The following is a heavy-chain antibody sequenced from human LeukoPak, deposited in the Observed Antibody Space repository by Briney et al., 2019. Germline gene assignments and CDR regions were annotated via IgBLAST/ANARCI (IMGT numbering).Heavy chain of an antibody. CDR2: IYHSGST. CDR3: ARVKWELPEVPRGYYFDY. D-gene: IGHD1-26*01. CDR1: GYSISSGYY. Sequence: SETLSLTCTVSGYSISSGYYRGWIRQPPGKGLEWIGSIYHSGSTYHNPSLKSRVTISVDTSKNQFSLKLSSVTAADTAVYYCARVKWELPEVPRGYYFDYWGQGTLVTVSS. J-gene: IGHJ4*02. V-gene: IGHV4-38-2*02.